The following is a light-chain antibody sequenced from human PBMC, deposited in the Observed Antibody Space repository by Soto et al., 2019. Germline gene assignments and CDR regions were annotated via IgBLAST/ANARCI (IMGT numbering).Light chain of an antibody. V-gene: IGKV1-5*03. CDR3: QQYNSYST. Sequence: DIQMTQSPSTLSASVGDRVTITCRASQSISSWLAWYQQKPGKAPKLLIYKASSLEGGVPSRFSGSGSGTEFTLTISSLQPDDFATYYCQQYNSYSTFGQGIKVDI. CDR1: QSISSW. J-gene: IGKJ1*01. CDR2: KAS.